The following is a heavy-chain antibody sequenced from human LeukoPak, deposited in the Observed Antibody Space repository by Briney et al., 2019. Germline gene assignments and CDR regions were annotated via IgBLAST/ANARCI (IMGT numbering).Heavy chain of an antibody. J-gene: IGHJ4*02. CDR3: ARDGAFDY. D-gene: IGHD1-26*01. CDR1: GYTFTTYY. Sequence: VASVKVSCKASGYTFTTYYIHWVRQAPGQGLEWMGWINLNSGGTNYAQKFQDRVTMTRDTSISTAYMELSRLTSDDTAVYYCARDGAFDYWGQGTLVTVSS. V-gene: IGHV1-2*02. CDR2: INLNSGGT.